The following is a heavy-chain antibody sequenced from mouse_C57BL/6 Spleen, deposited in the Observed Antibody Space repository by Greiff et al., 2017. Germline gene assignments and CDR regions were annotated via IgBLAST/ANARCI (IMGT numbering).Heavy chain of an antibody. CDR1: GYTFTEYT. D-gene: IGHD2-14*01. Sequence: QVQLQQSGAELVKPGASVKLSCKASGYTFTEYTIHWVKQRSGQGLEWIGWFFPGSGSIKYNEKFKDKATLTADKASSTVYMELSRLTTEDSAVYVCARHEERYVTFDYWGQGTTLTVSS. V-gene: IGHV1-62-2*01. CDR2: FFPGSGSI. CDR3: ARHEERYVTFDY. J-gene: IGHJ2*01.